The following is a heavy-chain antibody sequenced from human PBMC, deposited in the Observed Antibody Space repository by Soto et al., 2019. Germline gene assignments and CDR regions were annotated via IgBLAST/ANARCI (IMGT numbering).Heavy chain of an antibody. V-gene: IGHV3-21*01. D-gene: IGHD6-13*01. CDR1: GFIFTSYS. CDR2: ISSSSSYI. J-gene: IGHJ6*02. Sequence: EVQPVDSGGGLVKPGGSLRLSCAASGFIFTSYSMNWVRQAPGKGLEWVSSISSSSSYIYYADSVKGRFTISRDNAKNSLYLQMSSLRAEDTAVYYCARDSGSSSDYYGMDVWGQGTTVTVSS. CDR3: ARDSGSSSDYYGMDV.